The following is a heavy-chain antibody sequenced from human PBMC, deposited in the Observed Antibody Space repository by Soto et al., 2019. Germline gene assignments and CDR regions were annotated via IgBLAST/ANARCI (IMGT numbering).Heavy chain of an antibody. D-gene: IGHD6-13*01. CDR3: ARQSTGYSVEVDY. CDR2: INHRGST. V-gene: IGHV4-30-4*08. Sequence: PSETLSLTCTVTGGSMTSGDQYWTWIRHRPGEGLEWFGYINHRGSTYYNPSLKSRVTMSVDTSKNQFSLKLTSVTAADTAVYYCARQSTGYSVEVDYWGQGTLVTVS. J-gene: IGHJ4*02. CDR1: GGSMTSGDQY.